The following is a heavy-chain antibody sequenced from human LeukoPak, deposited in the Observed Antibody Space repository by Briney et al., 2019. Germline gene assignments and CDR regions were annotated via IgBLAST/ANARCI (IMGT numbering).Heavy chain of an antibody. Sequence: GGSLRLSCTASEFTFSVYTMNWVRQAPGKGLEWVSSISPSSSSIYYADSVRGRFTVSRDNAKKSLSLQMNSLRAEDTAVYYCARVGVGATRGVTDYWGQGTLVTVSS. CDR1: EFTFSVYT. D-gene: IGHD1-26*01. J-gene: IGHJ4*02. CDR3: ARVGVGATRGVTDY. CDR2: ISPSSSSI. V-gene: IGHV3-21*01.